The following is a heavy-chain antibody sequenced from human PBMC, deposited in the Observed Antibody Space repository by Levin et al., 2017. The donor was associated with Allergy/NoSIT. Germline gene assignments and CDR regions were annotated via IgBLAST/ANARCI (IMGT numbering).Heavy chain of an antibody. CDR3: ARDRNIDFWSGPSEFYYGMDV. D-gene: IGHD3-3*01. V-gene: IGHV4-4*07. J-gene: IGHJ6*02. Sequence: MTSETLSLTCTVSGGSISSYYWSWIRQPAGKGLEWIGRIFSSGSTNYNPSLKRRVTMSLDTSKNQFSLKLSSVTAADTAVYYCARDRNIDFWSGPSEFYYGMDVWGQGTTVTVSS. CDR1: GGSISSYY. CDR2: IFSSGST.